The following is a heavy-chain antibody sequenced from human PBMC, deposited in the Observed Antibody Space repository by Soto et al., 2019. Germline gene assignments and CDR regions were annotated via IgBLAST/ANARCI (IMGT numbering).Heavy chain of an antibody. CDR3: ARADHKDCYDSSGPYGL. V-gene: IGHV1-69*06. J-gene: IGHJ4*02. CDR2: IIPIFGTA. D-gene: IGHD3-22*01. CDR1: GGTFSSYA. Sequence: ASVKVSCKASGGTFSSYAISWVRQAPGQGLEWMGGIIPIFGTANYAQKFQGRVTITADKSTSTAYMELSSLRSEDTAVYYCARADHKDCYDSSGPYGLWGKGTLVTVSS.